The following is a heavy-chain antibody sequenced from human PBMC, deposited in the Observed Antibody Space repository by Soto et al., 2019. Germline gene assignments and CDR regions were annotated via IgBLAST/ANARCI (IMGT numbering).Heavy chain of an antibody. D-gene: IGHD2-2*01. CDR3: ARWACSSISCHDKPHYFDY. Sequence: PSETLSLTCTVSGGSVRSGSYYWSWIRQPPGKGLEWIGYIYYSGSTKYNPSLKSRVTISVDTSKNQFSLKLSSVTAADTAVYYCARWACSSISCHDKPHYFDYWGQGTLVTVSS. V-gene: IGHV4-61*01. CDR2: IYYSGST. J-gene: IGHJ4*02. CDR1: GGSVRSGSYY.